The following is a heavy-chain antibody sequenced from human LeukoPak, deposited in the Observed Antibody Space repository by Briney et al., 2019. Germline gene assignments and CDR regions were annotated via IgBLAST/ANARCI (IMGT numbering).Heavy chain of an antibody. Sequence: ASVKVSCKASGYTFTSYYMHWVRQAPGQGLEWMGMINPSGGSTSYAQKFQGRVTMTRDTSTSTVYMELSSLRSEDTAVYYCARGDYYDSSGYYYGFGDWGQGTLVTVSS. CDR3: ARGDYYDSSGYYYGFGD. D-gene: IGHD3-22*01. CDR2: INPSGGST. V-gene: IGHV1-46*03. CDR1: GYTFTSYY. J-gene: IGHJ4*02.